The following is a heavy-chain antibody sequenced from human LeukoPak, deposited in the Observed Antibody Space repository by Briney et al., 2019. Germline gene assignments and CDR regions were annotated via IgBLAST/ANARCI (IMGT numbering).Heavy chain of an antibody. J-gene: IGHJ4*02. V-gene: IGHV3-23*01. CDR3: AREEGGKLGIDYYFHY. Sequence: WGSLRLSCAASGFTFNSYAMSWVRQTPGKGLEWVSAISGSGGSTYYADSVKGRFTISRDNAKNSLFLQMNNLRAEDTAVYYCAREEGGKLGIDYYFHYWGQGTLVTVSS. CDR2: ISGSGGST. D-gene: IGHD7-27*01. CDR1: GFTFNSYA.